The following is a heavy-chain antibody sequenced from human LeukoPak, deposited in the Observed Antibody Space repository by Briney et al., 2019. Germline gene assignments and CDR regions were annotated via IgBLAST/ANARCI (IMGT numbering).Heavy chain of an antibody. CDR1: GISFSTYA. CDR3: AKSSLSSSTSTSYYYYGMDV. CDR2: ISGDGGST. Sequence: PGGSLRLSCAASGISFSTYAMSWVRQAPGKGLEWVSLISGDGGSTYYADSVKGRFTISRDNSKNSLYLQMNSLRTEDTALYYCAKSSLSSSTSTSYYYYGMDVWGQGTTVTVSS. V-gene: IGHV3-43*02. J-gene: IGHJ6*02. D-gene: IGHD2-2*01.